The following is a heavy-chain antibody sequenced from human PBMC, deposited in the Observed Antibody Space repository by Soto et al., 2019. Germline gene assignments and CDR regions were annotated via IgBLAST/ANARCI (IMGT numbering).Heavy chain of an antibody. V-gene: IGHV4-31*03. J-gene: IGHJ4*02. D-gene: IGHD1-26*01. Sequence: SETLSLTCTVSGGSISSGGYYWSWIRQHPGKGPEWIGYINYSGSTYYNPSLKSRVTMSVDTSKNQFSLNLSSVTAADTAVYYCARANGGSYPFDNWGQGALVTVSS. CDR2: INYSGST. CDR1: GGSISSGGYY. CDR3: ARANGGSYPFDN.